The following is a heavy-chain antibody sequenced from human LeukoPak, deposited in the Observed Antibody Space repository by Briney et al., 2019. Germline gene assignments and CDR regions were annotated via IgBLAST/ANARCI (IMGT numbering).Heavy chain of an antibody. CDR2: IYYSGST. J-gene: IGHJ4*02. V-gene: IGHV4-59*01. Sequence: ETLSLTCTVSGGSISSYYWSWIRQPPGKGLEGIGYIYYSGSTNYNPSLKSRVTISVDTSKNQFSLKLSSVTAADTAVYYCARDRVGGSYDYWGQGTLVTVSS. CDR1: GGSISSYY. D-gene: IGHD1-26*01. CDR3: ARDRVGGSYDY.